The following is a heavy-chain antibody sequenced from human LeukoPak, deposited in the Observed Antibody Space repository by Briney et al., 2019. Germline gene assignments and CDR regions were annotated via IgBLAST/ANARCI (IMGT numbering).Heavy chain of an antibody. D-gene: IGHD1-26*01. J-gene: IGHJ6*02. V-gene: IGHV2-70*01. CDR1: GFSLSTSGMC. Sequence: SGPTLVNPTQTLTLTCTFSGFSLSTSGMCVSWIRQPPGKALEWLALIDWDDDKYYSTSLKTRLTISKDTSKNQVVLTMTSMDPVDTATYYCARNKWEPDYYYGMDVWGQGTTATVSS. CDR2: IDWDDDK. CDR3: ARNKWEPDYYYGMDV.